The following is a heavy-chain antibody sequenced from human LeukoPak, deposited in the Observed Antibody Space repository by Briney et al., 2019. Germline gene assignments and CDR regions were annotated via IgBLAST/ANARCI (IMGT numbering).Heavy chain of an antibody. V-gene: IGHV3-9*01. D-gene: IGHD3-22*01. CDR2: ISWNSGSI. CDR1: GFTFDDYA. Sequence: PGGSLRLSCAASGFTFDDYAMHWVRQAPGKGLEWVSGISWNSGSIGYADSVKGRFTISRDNAKNSLYLQMNSLRAEDTALYYCAKDNYYDSSGWIGYWGQGTLVTVSS. CDR3: AKDNYYDSSGWIGY. J-gene: IGHJ4*02.